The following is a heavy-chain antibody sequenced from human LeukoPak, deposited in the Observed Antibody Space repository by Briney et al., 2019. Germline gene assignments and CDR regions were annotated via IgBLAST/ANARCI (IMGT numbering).Heavy chain of an antibody. Sequence: ASVKVSCKASGYTFTGYYMHWVRQAPGQGLEWMGWINPNSGGTNYAQKFQGRVTMTRDTSISTAYMELSRLRSDDTAVYYCARDRGGSPYYYYMDVWGKGTTVTVSS. CDR2: INPNSGGT. CDR3: ARDRGGSPYYYYMDV. J-gene: IGHJ6*03. D-gene: IGHD1-26*01. CDR1: GYTFTGYY. V-gene: IGHV1-2*02.